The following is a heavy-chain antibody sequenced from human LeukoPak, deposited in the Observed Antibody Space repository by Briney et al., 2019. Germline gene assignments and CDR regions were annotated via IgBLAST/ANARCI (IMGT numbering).Heavy chain of an antibody. CDR2: IWYDGSNK. J-gene: IGHJ3*02. CDR3: ARERAYGSGKMAAYDI. V-gene: IGHV3-33*01. D-gene: IGHD3-10*01. Sequence: HPGGSLRLSCAASGFTFSSYGMHWVRQAPGKGLEWVAVIWYDGSNKYYADSVKGRFTISRDNSKNTLYLQMNSLRAEDTAVYYCARERAYGSGKMAAYDIWGQGTKVTVSS. CDR1: GFTFSSYG.